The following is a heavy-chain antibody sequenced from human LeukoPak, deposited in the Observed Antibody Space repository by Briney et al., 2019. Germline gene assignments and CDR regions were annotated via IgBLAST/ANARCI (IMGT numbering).Heavy chain of an antibody. V-gene: IGHV4-30-2*02. CDR2: IYHSGST. CDR1: GGSISSGGYY. Sequence: SQTLSLTCTVSGGSISSGGYYWSWIRQPPGKGLEWIGYIYHSGSTYYNPSLKSRVTISVDTSKNQFSLKLSSVTAADTAVYYCARNKDKGITTLDYWGQGTLVTVSS. CDR3: ARNKDKGITTLDY. J-gene: IGHJ4*02. D-gene: IGHD4-11*01.